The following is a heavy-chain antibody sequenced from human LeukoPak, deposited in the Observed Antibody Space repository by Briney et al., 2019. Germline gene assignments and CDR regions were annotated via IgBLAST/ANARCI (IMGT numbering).Heavy chain of an antibody. CDR3: ARRAGAYSHPYDY. V-gene: IGHV3-53*01. CDR2: IYSGTT. CDR1: GFTVSSNS. Sequence: GGSLRLSCTVSGFTVSSNSMSWVRQAPGKGLEWCSFIYSGTTHYSDSVKGRFTISRDNSKNTLYPQMNSLRAEDTAVYYCARRAGAYSHPYDYWGQGTLVTVSS. J-gene: IGHJ4*02. D-gene: IGHD4/OR15-4a*01.